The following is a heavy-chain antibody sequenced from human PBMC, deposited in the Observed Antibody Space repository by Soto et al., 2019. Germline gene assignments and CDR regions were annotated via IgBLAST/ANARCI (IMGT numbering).Heavy chain of an antibody. V-gene: IGHV3-7*01. CDR1: GFTFSTSW. D-gene: IGHD3-10*01. Sequence: SLRLSCAASGFTFSTSWMSWVRQAPGKGLEWVANIKEDGSEKYYVDSVKGRFTISRDHAKNSLYLQMNSLGADDTAVYYCARADYYGDPGSYWGQGTIVTVYS. CDR3: ARADYYGDPGSY. CDR2: IKEDGSEK. J-gene: IGHJ4*02.